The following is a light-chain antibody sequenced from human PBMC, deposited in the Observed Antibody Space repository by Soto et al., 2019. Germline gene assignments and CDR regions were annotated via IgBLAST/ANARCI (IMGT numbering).Light chain of an antibody. CDR2: LGF. V-gene: IGKV2-28*01. CDR1: QSLLYKKKNNY. CDR3: MQTLETPRT. J-gene: IGKJ1*01. Sequence: DIVMTQSPLSLPVTPGEAASISCRSTQSLLYKKKNNYLNWYLQKSGQSPQLLFFLGFNRASGVPDRFSGSGSGTYFTLRISRVEAEDVGIYYCMQTLETPRTFGQGTKVEIK.